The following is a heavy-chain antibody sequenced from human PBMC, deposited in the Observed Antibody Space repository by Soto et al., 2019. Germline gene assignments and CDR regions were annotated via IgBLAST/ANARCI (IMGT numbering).Heavy chain of an antibody. V-gene: IGHV3-30-3*01. CDR1: GFTFSTYA. CDR3: ARGNSYGPFDY. Sequence: PGGSLRLSCAASGFTFSTYAMHWVRPAPGKGLEWVAVISYDGSNKYYADSVKGRFTISRDNSKNTLYLQMNSLRPEDTAVYYCARGNSYGPFDYWGQGTLVTVSS. J-gene: IGHJ4*02. D-gene: IGHD5-18*01. CDR2: ISYDGSNK.